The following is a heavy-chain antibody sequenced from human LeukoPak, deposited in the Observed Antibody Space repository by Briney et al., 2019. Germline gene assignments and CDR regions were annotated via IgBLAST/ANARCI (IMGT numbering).Heavy chain of an antibody. J-gene: IGHJ4*02. CDR3: AGGGSGWYLGDY. Sequence: PSETLFLTCTVSGGSISSYYWSWIRQPPGKGLERIGYISYSGSTNCNPSLKTRVTMSVVTSKNQFSLKLSSVTAADTSVYDCAGGGSGWYLGDYWGQGTLVTVSS. CDR2: ISYSGST. D-gene: IGHD6-13*01. CDR1: GGSISSYY. V-gene: IGHV4-59*08.